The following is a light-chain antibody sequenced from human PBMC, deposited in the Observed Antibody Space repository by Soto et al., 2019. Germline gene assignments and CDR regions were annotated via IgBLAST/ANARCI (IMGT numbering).Light chain of an antibody. Sequence: EIVMTQSPATLSVSPGERATLSCRASQSVSSDLAWYQHKPGQAPRLPIYGASTRATGIPARFSGRGSGTEFTLTISSLQSVDFAVYYCQQYDNWPQTFGQGTKVDIK. J-gene: IGKJ1*01. CDR3: QQYDNWPQT. V-gene: IGKV3-15*01. CDR1: QSVSSD. CDR2: GAS.